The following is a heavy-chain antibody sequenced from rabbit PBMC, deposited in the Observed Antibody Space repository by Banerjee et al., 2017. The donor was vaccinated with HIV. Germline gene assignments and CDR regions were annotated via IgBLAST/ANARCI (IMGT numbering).Heavy chain of an antibody. J-gene: IGHJ4*01. CDR1: GFSFNNKYV. CDR2: IDAGYRAKT. CDR3: ARDGSGWGANFNL. Sequence: QEQLEESGGGLVQPEGSLTLTCTASGFSFNNKYVMCWVRQAPGKGLEWIACIDAGYRAKTYYASWAKGRFTVSKTSSTTVTLQMTSLTAADTATYFCARDGSGWGANFNLWGPGTLVTVS. V-gene: IGHV1S45*01. D-gene: IGHD4-1*01.